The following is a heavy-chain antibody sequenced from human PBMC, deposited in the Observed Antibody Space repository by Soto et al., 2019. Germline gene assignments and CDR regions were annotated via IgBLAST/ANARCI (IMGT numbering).Heavy chain of an antibody. D-gene: IGHD3-10*01. J-gene: IGHJ4*02. CDR3: AKDLWFGELSPEDY. V-gene: IGHV3-23*01. CDR1: AFTFTSYA. CDR2: ISGDGGST. Sequence: EVQLLESGGGWVKPGGSLSPAFEAPAFTFTSYAKGWVRQVPGKGLEWFSTISGDGGSTNYDDSLKGRFTISRDDSKNTVYLQMNSLRAEDTAVYYCAKDLWFGELSPEDYWGQGTLVTVSS.